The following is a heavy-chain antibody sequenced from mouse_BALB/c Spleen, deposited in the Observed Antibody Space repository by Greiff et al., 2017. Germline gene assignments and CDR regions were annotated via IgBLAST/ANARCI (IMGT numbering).Heavy chain of an antibody. J-gene: IGHJ4*01. D-gene: IGHD2-10*02. CDR3: TRYGYGNYAAMDY. CDR1: GYTFTSYW. CDR2: IYPGNSDT. V-gene: IGHV1-5*01. Sequence: EVKLQESGTVLARPGASVKMSCKASGYTFTSYWMHWVKQRPGQGLEWIGAIYPGNSDTSYNQKFKGKAKLTAVTSTSTAYMELSSLTNEDSAVYYCTRYGYGNYAAMDYWGQGTSVTVSS.